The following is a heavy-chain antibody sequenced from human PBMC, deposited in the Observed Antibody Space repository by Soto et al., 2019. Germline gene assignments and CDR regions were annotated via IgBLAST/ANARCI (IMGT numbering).Heavy chain of an antibody. Sequence: GGSLRLSCAASGFTFSSYGRHWVRQAPGKGLEWVAVIWYDGSNKYYADSVKGRFTISRDNSKNTLYLQMNSLRAEDTAVYYCARGRLRWVQDALISFDYWGQGTLVTVSS. V-gene: IGHV3-33*01. J-gene: IGHJ4*02. CDR2: IWYDGSNK. CDR3: ARGRLRWVQDALISFDY. CDR1: GFTFSSYG. D-gene: IGHD4-17*01.